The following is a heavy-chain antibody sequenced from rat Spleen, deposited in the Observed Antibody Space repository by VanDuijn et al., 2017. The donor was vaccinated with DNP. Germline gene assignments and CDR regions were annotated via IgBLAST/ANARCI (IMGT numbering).Heavy chain of an antibody. CDR3: ARWDYDGWFAY. D-gene: IGHD1-12*02. CDR2: IQSVGST. V-gene: IGHV2-27*01. J-gene: IGHJ3*01. CDR1: VFSLTSYH. Sequence: QVQLKESGPGLVQPSQTLSLTCPVSVFSLTSYHVHWVRQPPGQGLEWTGRIQSVGSTDYNSALKSRLSISRDTSKSQVFLKMNSVQTEDTAMYFCARWDYDGWFAYWGQGTLVTVSS.